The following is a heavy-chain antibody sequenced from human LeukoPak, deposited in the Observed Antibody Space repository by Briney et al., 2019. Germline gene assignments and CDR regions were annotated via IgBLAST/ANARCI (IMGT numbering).Heavy chain of an antibody. CDR3: ASSALYCSSTSCLGAFDI. J-gene: IGHJ3*02. CDR1: GFTFSSYW. Sequence: GGSLRLSRAASGFTFSSYWMSWVRQARGKGLEWVANIKHDGSEKYYVDSVKGRFTISRDNAKNSLYLQMNSLRAEDTAVYYCASSALYCSSTSCLGAFDIWGQGTMVTVSS. V-gene: IGHV3-7*01. D-gene: IGHD2-2*01. CDR2: IKHDGSEK.